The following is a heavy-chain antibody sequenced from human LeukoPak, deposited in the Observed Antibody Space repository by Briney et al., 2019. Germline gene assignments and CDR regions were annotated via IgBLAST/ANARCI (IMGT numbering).Heavy chain of an antibody. Sequence: PGGSLRLSCAASGFTFSSYGMHWVRQAPGKGLEWVSVIYSGGSTYYADSVKGRFTISRDNSKNTLYLQMNSLRAEDTAVYYCAREGASPDYFDYWGQGTLVTVSS. CDR3: AREGASPDYFDY. CDR1: GFTFSSYG. D-gene: IGHD1-26*01. J-gene: IGHJ4*02. CDR2: IYSGGST. V-gene: IGHV3-66*01.